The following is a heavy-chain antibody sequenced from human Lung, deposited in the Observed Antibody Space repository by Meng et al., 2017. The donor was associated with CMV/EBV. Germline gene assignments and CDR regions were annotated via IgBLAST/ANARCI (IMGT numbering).Heavy chain of an antibody. J-gene: IGHJ4*02. D-gene: IGHD2-15*01. V-gene: IGHV2-5*02. CDR1: GLSLSTSGMG. CDR3: AHRDYCSGGTCTFDY. Sequence: QITLKESGPTLVKPTQTLTLTCPFSGLSLSTSGMGVGWIRQPPGKALEWLALIYWDDDKRYSPSLKSRLTITKDTSKNQVVLTMTNMDPVDTATYYCAHRDYCSGGTCTFDYWGQGTLVTVSS. CDR2: IYWDDDK.